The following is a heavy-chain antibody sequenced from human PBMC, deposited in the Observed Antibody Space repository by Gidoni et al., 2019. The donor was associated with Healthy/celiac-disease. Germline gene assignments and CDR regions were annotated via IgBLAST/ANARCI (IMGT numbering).Heavy chain of an antibody. CDR2: IYPGDSDT. Sequence: EVQLVQSGAEVKKPGESLKISCKGSGYSFTSYWIGWVRQMPGKGLEWMGIIYPGDSDTRYSPSFQGQVTISADKSISTAYLQWSSLKASDTAMYYCARYGRGAVAGTDANWFDPWGQGTLVTVSS. CDR3: ARYGRGAVAGTDANWFDP. V-gene: IGHV5-51*01. D-gene: IGHD6-19*01. CDR1: GYSFTSYW. J-gene: IGHJ5*02.